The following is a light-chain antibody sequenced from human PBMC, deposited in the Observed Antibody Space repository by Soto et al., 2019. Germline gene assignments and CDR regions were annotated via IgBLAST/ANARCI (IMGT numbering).Light chain of an antibody. Sequence: QSVLTQPPSASGTPGQRVTISGSGSSSNIGSNYVYWYQQLPGTAPKLLIYRNNQRPSGVPDQFSGSKSGTSASLAISGLRSEDEADYYCAAWDDSLSAHVVFGGGTQLTVL. CDR3: AAWDDSLSAHVV. V-gene: IGLV1-47*01. CDR1: SSNIGSNY. CDR2: RNN. J-gene: IGLJ2*01.